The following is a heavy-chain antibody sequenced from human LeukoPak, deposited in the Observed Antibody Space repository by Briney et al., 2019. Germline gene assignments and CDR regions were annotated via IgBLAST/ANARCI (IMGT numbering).Heavy chain of an antibody. J-gene: IGHJ5*02. Sequence: MSSETLSLTCTVSGGSISSYYWSWIRQPPGKGLEWIGYIYYSGSTNYNPSLKSRVTMSVDTSKNQFSLKLSSVTAADTAVYYCARVAAAVSRWFDPWGQGTLVTVSS. CDR3: ARVAAAVSRWFDP. CDR2: IYYSGST. V-gene: IGHV4-59*01. CDR1: GGSISSYY. D-gene: IGHD6-13*01.